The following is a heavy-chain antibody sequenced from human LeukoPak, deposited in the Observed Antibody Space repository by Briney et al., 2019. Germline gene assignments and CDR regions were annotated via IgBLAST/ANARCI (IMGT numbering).Heavy chain of an antibody. CDR1: GFTFSSYA. D-gene: IGHD1-1*01. Sequence: GGSLRLSCAASGFTFSSYAMSWVRQAPGKGLEWVSSISSSSSNIYYADSVKGRFTISRDNAKNPLYLQMNSLRVEDTAVYYCARCTTGRTFGSLREIKRSREIDYWGQGTLVTVSS. J-gene: IGHJ4*02. CDR3: ARCTTGRTFGSLREIKRSREIDY. CDR2: ISSSSSNI. V-gene: IGHV3-21*01.